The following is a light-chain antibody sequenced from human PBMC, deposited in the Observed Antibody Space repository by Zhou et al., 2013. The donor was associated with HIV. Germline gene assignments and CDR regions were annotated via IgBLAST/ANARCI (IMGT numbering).Light chain of an antibody. CDR3: QQYNSFLWT. CDR1: QSISSW. CDR2: KAS. V-gene: IGKV1-5*03. Sequence: DIQMTQSPSTLSASVGDRVTITCRASQSISSWLAWYQQKPGKAPKLLIYKASTLETGVPSRFTGSGSGTEFTLTINGVQPDDLATYYCQQYNSFLWTFGQGT. J-gene: IGKJ1*01.